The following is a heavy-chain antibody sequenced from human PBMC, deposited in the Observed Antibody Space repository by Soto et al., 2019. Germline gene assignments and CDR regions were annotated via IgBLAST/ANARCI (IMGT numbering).Heavy chain of an antibody. Sequence: PGGSLRLSCAASGFTFSSYSMNWVRQAPGKGLEWVSSISSSSSYIHYADSVKGRFTISRDNAKNSLYLQMNSLRAEDTAVYYCARGRGSYFAGDFDYWGQGTLVTVSS. J-gene: IGHJ4*02. CDR1: GFTFSSYS. CDR3: ARGRGSYFAGDFDY. D-gene: IGHD1-26*01. V-gene: IGHV3-21*01. CDR2: ISSSSSYI.